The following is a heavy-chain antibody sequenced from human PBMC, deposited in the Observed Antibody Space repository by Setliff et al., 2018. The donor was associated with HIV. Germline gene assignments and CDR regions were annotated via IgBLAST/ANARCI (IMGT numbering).Heavy chain of an antibody. CDR1: DDPISSYY. V-gene: IGHV4-4*07. Sequence: TLSLTCYVTDDPISSYYWSWVRQPAGKGLEWIGRLYASGDTNYNPSLKSRVTMSLDTSKKHFSLKLKSVTAADTAVYYCALTGHRLLRGYMDVWGKGTTVTVSS. J-gene: IGHJ6*03. D-gene: IGHD2-15*01. CDR3: ALTGHRLLRGYMDV. CDR2: LYASGDT.